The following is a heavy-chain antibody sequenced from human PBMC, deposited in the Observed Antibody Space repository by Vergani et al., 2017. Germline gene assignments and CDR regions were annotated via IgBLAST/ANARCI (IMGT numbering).Heavy chain of an antibody. CDR2: ICHTEDT. J-gene: IGHJ4*02. D-gene: IGHD6-25*01. CDR1: GDSISSNNF. V-gene: IGHV4-4*03. Sequence: QVQLQESGPGLVKPPGTLSLTCAVSGDSISSNNFWTWVRQPPGKGLEWFGEICHTEDTKYSPSLKSRVTVSVDGSRHLFSLRLNSVTAADTAGYYCATGGYRRWGYYFDHWGQGILVTVSS. CDR3: ATGGYRRWGYYFDH.